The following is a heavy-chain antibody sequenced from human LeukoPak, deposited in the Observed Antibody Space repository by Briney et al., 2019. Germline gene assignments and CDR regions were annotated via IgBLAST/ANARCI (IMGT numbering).Heavy chain of an antibody. CDR3: ARDRGPYCSGGSCFDY. V-gene: IGHV4-4*07. J-gene: IGHJ4*02. Sequence: SETLSLTCNVSGGSISSYHWSWIRQPAGKGLEWIGRIYTSGSTNYNPSLKSRVTLSVDMSKNQVSLKLSSVTAADTAVYYCARDRGPYCSGGSCFDYWGQGTLVTVSS. CDR2: IYTSGST. CDR1: GGSISSYH. D-gene: IGHD2-15*01.